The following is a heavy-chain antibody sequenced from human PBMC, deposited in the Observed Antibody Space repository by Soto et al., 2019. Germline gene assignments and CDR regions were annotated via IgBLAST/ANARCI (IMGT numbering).Heavy chain of an antibody. CDR1: GFTFSSYA. Sequence: EVQLLESGGGLGQPGGSLRLSCAASGFTFSSYAMRWVRQAPGKGLEWVSAISGSGDSTYYADSVKGRFTTSRDNSKNTLYLQMNSLRAEDTAVYYCARRGSGSYYDYWGQGTLVTVSS. D-gene: IGHD1-26*01. CDR3: ARRGSGSYYDY. V-gene: IGHV3-23*01. J-gene: IGHJ4*02. CDR2: ISGSGDST.